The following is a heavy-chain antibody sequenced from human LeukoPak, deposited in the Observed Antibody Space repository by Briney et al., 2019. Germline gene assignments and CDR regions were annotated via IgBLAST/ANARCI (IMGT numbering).Heavy chain of an antibody. J-gene: IGHJ4*02. CDR2: ISYDGSNK. D-gene: IGHD5-12*01. V-gene: IGHV3-30-3*01. CDR3: ARGYSGYDYFDY. CDR1: GFTFSSYA. Sequence: PGRSLRLSCAASGFTFSSYAMHWVRQAPGKGLEWVAVISYDGSNKYYADSVKGRFTISRDNSKNTLYLQMNSLRAEDTAVYYCARGYSGYDYFDYWDQGTLVTVSS.